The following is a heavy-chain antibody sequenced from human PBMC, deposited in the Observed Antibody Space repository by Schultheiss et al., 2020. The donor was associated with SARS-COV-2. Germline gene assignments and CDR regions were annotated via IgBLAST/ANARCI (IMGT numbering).Heavy chain of an antibody. J-gene: IGHJ6*02. CDR1: GFTFSSYG. Sequence: GGSLRLSCAASGFTFSSYGMHWVRQAPGKGLEWVAVISYDGSNKYYADSVKGRFTISRDNSKNTLYLQMNSLRAEDTAVYYCARDLGSSSWFGEGYSYYYGMDVWGQGTTVTVSS. CDR2: ISYDGSNK. V-gene: IGHV3-30*03. CDR3: ARDLGSSSWFGEGYSYYYGMDV. D-gene: IGHD6-13*01.